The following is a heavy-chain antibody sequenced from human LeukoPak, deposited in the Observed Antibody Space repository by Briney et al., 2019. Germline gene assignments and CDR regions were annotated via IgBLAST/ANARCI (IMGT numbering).Heavy chain of an antibody. CDR2: FDPEDGEK. CDR3: TTVGLGTTPFPRLGWGFDP. CDR1: GYTLTELS. D-gene: IGHD3/OR15-3a*01. J-gene: IGHJ5*02. V-gene: IGHV1-24*01. Sequence: ASVKVSCKVSGYTLTELSVHWVRQAPGKGLEWMGGFDPEDGEKIYAQKFQGRVTMTEDTSTDTAYMELSSLRSEDTAMYYCTTVGLGTTPFPRLGWGFDPWGQGTLVTVSS.